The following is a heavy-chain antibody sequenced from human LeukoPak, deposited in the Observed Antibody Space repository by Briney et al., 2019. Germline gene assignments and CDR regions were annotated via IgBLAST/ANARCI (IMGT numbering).Heavy chain of an antibody. V-gene: IGHV1-69*06. CDR2: IIPIFGTA. CDR1: GGTFSSYA. Sequence: ASVKVSCKASGGTFSSYAISWVRQAPGQGLEWMGGIIPIFGTANYAQKFQGRVTITADKSTSTAYMELSSLRSEDTAVYYCARDAVDYSIDYWGQGTLVTVSS. D-gene: IGHD4-11*01. J-gene: IGHJ4*02. CDR3: ARDAVDYSIDY.